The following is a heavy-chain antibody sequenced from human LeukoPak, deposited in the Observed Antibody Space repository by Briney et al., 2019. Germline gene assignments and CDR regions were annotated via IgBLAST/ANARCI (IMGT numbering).Heavy chain of an antibody. D-gene: IGHD6-13*01. CDR3: AREGTSIAAAGTLDY. Sequence: SETLSLTCAVYGGSFSGYYWSWIRQPPGKGLEWIGEINHSGSTNYNPSLKSRVTISVDTSKNQFSLKLSSVTAADTAVYYCAREGTSIAAAGTLDYWGQGTLVTVSS. CDR1: GGSFSGYY. V-gene: IGHV4-34*01. CDR2: INHSGST. J-gene: IGHJ4*02.